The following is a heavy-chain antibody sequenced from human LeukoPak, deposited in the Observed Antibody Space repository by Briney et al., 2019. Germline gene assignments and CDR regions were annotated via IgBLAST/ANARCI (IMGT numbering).Heavy chain of an antibody. D-gene: IGHD3-10*01. Sequence: TASETLSLTCTVSGGSISSYYWSWIRRPPGKGLEWIGCIYYSGSTNYNPSLKSRVTISVDTSKNQFSLKLSSVTAADTAVYYCARGPLGELFNDAFDIWGQGTLVTVSS. CDR3: ARGPLGELFNDAFDI. CDR1: GGSISSYY. CDR2: IYYSGST. J-gene: IGHJ3*02. V-gene: IGHV4-59*01.